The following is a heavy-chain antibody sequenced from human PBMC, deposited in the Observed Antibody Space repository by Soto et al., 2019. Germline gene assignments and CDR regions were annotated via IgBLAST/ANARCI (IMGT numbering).Heavy chain of an antibody. J-gene: IGHJ5*02. Sequence: EVRVVESGGDLVQPGGWLRLSCAASGFSLSTSWMTWVRQARGKGLEWVATINPDGSESSYVDSVKGRFTIFRDNAQNSLYLQMSSLRRDDTAIYYCARKDYYYDPSNAGWFDPWGQGTLVTVSS. CDR1: GFSLSTSW. CDR3: ARKDYYYDPSNAGWFDP. V-gene: IGHV3-7*05. D-gene: IGHD3-22*01. CDR2: INPDGSES.